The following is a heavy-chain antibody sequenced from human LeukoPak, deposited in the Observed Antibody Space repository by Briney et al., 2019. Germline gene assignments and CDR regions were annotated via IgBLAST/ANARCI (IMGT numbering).Heavy chain of an antibody. V-gene: IGHV3-23*01. J-gene: IGHJ4*02. CDR2: ISGSGENT. Sequence: PGGSLRLSCAASRFTFSSYAMSWVRQAPGKGLEWVSGISGSGENTYYVDSVKGRFTISRDNSKNTLYLQMTNLRVEDTAVYFCAQDRFVSSGRDDYWGQGTLVTVSS. CDR3: AQDRFVSSGRDDY. D-gene: IGHD6-19*01. CDR1: RFTFSSYA.